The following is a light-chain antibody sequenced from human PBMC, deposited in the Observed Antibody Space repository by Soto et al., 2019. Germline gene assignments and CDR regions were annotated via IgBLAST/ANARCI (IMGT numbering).Light chain of an antibody. J-gene: IGKJ3*01. V-gene: IGKV3-20*01. CDR2: GAS. CDR1: QSVSSSY. Sequence: EIVLTQSPGTLSLSPGERATLSCRASQSVSSSYLAWYQQKPGQAPMLLIYGASSRATGITDRFSGSGSGTAFTLTISRLEPYDFAVYYCHQYGSSPRVTFGPGTKVDIK. CDR3: HQYGSSPRVT.